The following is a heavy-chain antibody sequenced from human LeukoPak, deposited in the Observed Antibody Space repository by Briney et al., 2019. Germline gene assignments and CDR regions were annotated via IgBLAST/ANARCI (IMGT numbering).Heavy chain of an antibody. J-gene: IGHJ4*02. Sequence: GGSLRLSCAASGFTFSSYAMSWVRQAPGKGLEWVSAISGSGGSTYYVDSVKGRFTISRDNSKNTLYLQMNSLRAEDTAVYYCAKEHYDSSGYYYFDYWGQGTLVTVSS. CDR3: AKEHYDSSGYYYFDY. CDR2: ISGSGGST. D-gene: IGHD3-22*01. CDR1: GFTFSSYA. V-gene: IGHV3-23*01.